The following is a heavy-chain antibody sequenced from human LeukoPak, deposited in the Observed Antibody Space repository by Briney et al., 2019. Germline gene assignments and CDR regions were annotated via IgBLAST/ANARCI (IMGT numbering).Heavy chain of an antibody. CDR1: GFTFSSYG. CDR2: IWFDGSSK. CDR3: ARDREMSTSTLDY. Sequence: GGSLRLSCEASGFTFSSYGMHWVRQAPGKGLEWVAVIWFDGSSKYYADSVKGRFTISRDNSKKTLYLQMNSLRAEDTAVYYCARDREMSTSTLDYWGQGTLVTVSS. D-gene: IGHD5-24*01. V-gene: IGHV3-33*01. J-gene: IGHJ4*02.